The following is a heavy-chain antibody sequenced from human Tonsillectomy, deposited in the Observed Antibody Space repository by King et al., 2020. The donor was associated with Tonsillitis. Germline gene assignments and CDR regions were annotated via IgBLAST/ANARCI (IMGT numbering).Heavy chain of an antibody. D-gene: IGHD6-6*01. CDR3: ARGRGGGEYGSSSYYFYYYMDV. V-gene: IGHV4-61*02. CDR2: IYTSGTT. CDR1: GVSINTGSIALYY. Sequence: VQLQESGPGLVKPSQTLSLTCTVSGVSINTGSIALYYWSWIRQPAGKGLEWIGRIYTSGTTNYNPSLKSRVTMSLDTSKNQFSLRLNSVTAADTAEYYCARGRGGGEYGSSSYYFYYYMDVWGKGTTVTVSS. J-gene: IGHJ6*03.